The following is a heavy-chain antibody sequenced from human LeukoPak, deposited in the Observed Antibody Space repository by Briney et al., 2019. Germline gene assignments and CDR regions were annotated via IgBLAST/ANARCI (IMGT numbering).Heavy chain of an antibody. CDR3: AKEGIVVVVAATHAQPGPTGGDY. CDR2: ISGSGGST. Sequence: QAGGSLRLSCAASGFTFSSYAMSWVRQAPGKGLEWVSAISGSGGSTYYADSVKGRFTISRDNSKNTLYLQMNSLRAEDTAVYYCAKEGIVVVVAATHAQPGPTGGDYWGQGTLVTVSS. D-gene: IGHD2-15*01. V-gene: IGHV3-23*01. CDR1: GFTFSSYA. J-gene: IGHJ4*02.